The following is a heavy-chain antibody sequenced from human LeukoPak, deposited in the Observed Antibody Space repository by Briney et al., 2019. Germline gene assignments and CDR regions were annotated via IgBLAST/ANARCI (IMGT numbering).Heavy chain of an antibody. Sequence: PGGSLRLSCAASGFTFDDYGMSWVRQAPGKGLEWVSGINWNGGSTGYADSVKGRFTISRDNAKNSLYLQMNSLRAEDTALYHCARGFNYGGKSGAFDIWGQGTMVTVSS. D-gene: IGHD4-23*01. CDR3: ARGFNYGGKSGAFDI. CDR2: INWNGGST. CDR1: GFTFDDYG. J-gene: IGHJ3*02. V-gene: IGHV3-20*01.